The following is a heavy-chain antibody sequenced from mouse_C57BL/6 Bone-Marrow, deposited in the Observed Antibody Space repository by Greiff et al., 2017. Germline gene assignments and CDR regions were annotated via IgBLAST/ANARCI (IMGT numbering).Heavy chain of an antibody. J-gene: IGHJ3*01. CDR1: GYTFTSYW. CDR2: IDPSGSYT. CDR3: ARAWFAY. V-gene: IGHV1-69*01. Sequence: VQLQQPGAELVMPGASVKLSCKASGYTFTSYWMPWVKQRPGQGLEWIGEIDPSGSYTNYNQKFKGKFTLAGDKSSSTAYMQLSSLTAEDSAFYYCARAWFAYWGQGTLVTVSA.